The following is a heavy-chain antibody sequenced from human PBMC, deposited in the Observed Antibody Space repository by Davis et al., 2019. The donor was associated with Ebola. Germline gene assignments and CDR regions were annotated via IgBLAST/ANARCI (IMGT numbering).Heavy chain of an antibody. CDR2: INHSGST. Sequence: SETLSLTCAVYGGSFSDYYWSWIRQPPGKGLEWIGEINHSGSTNYNPSLKSRVTISVDTSKNQFSLKLSSVTAADTAVYYCARGVAAAGKGVWFDPWGQGTLVTVSS. CDR1: GGSFSDYY. CDR3: ARGVAAAGKGVWFDP. J-gene: IGHJ5*02. D-gene: IGHD6-13*01. V-gene: IGHV4-34*01.